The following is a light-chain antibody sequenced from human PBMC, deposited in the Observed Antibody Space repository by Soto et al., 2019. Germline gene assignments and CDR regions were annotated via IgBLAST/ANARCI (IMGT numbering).Light chain of an antibody. J-gene: IGKJ4*01. CDR2: EAS. V-gene: IGKV1-33*01. Sequence: DIQMTQSPSSLSASVGDRVTITCQASQDITNYLNWYQQKPGKAPKILIYEASVLEAGVPSRFSGGGSGTHFTLTITSLLADGVATYYCLQCENLPLTFGGGTNLEI. CDR3: LQCENLPLT. CDR1: QDITNY.